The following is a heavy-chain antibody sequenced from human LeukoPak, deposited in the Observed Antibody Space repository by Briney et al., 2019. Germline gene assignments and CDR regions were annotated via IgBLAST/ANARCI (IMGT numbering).Heavy chain of an antibody. CDR1: GFTFSSYA. CDR2: ISGSGGST. D-gene: IGHD5-12*01. J-gene: IGHJ4*02. Sequence: GGSLRLSCAASGFTFSSYAMSWVRQAPGKGLEWVSAISGSGGSTYYADSVKGRFTISRDNSKNTLYLRMNSLRAEDTAVYYCAKGAYDYIEIAYFDYWGQGSLVTVSS. V-gene: IGHV3-23*01. CDR3: AKGAYDYIEIAYFDY.